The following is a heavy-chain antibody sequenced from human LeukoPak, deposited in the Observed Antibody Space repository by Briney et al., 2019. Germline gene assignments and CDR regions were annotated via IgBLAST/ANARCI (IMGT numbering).Heavy chain of an antibody. D-gene: IGHD1-26*01. Sequence: PGGSLRLSCAASGFTFDDCGMSWVRQAPGKGLEWVSGINWNGGSTGYADSVKGRFTISRDNAKNSLYLQMNSLRAEDTALYCCARAQLLGYYYMDFWGKGTTVTVSS. J-gene: IGHJ6*03. CDR1: GFTFDDCG. CDR3: ARAQLLGYYYMDF. CDR2: INWNGGST. V-gene: IGHV3-20*04.